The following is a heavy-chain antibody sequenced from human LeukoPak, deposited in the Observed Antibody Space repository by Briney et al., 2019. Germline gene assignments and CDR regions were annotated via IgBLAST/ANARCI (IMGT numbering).Heavy chain of an antibody. Sequence: SETLSLTCTVSGGSISSGSYYWSWIRQPAGKGLEWIGRIYTSGSTNYNPSLKSRVTISVDTSKNQFSLKLSSVTAADTAVYYCARGYSSSWYFNWFDPWGQGTLVTVSS. J-gene: IGHJ5*02. V-gene: IGHV4-61*02. CDR2: IYTSGST. CDR3: ARGYSSSWYFNWFDP. CDR1: GGSISSGSYY. D-gene: IGHD6-13*01.